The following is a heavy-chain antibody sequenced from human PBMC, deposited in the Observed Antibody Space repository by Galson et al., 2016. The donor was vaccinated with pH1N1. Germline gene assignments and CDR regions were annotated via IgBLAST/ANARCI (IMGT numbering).Heavy chain of an antibody. J-gene: IGHJ4*02. D-gene: IGHD3-16*01. CDR2: ISWNSATA. CDR3: VKDVSATYYFDF. V-gene: IGHV3-9*01. CDR1: GFTFGDYD. Sequence: SLRLSCAASGFTFGDYDMHWARLAPGKGLEWVSRISWNSATAAYADSVKGRFTISRDNTKNSLFLEMNSLTAEDTAFYYCVKDVSATYYFDFWGQGALVTVSS.